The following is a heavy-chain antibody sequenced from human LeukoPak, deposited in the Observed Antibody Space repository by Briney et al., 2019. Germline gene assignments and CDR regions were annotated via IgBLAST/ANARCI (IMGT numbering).Heavy chain of an antibody. D-gene: IGHD1-26*01. Sequence: GGSLRLSCAASGFTFSTYNMNWVRQAPGKGLEWVSYISSSGSSIYYADSVKGRFTISRDNAKNSLYLQMNSLRAEDTAVYYCASTLSGSFIWGQGTLVTVSS. V-gene: IGHV3-48*01. CDR2: ISSSGSSI. CDR3: ASTLSGSFI. J-gene: IGHJ4*02. CDR1: GFTFSTYN.